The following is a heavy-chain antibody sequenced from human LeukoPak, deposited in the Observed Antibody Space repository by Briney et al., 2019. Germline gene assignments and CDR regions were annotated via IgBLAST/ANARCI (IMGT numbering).Heavy chain of an antibody. V-gene: IGHV3-23*01. CDR1: GFTFSSYA. CDR3: AKDRYYGSGSYYGAFDI. D-gene: IGHD3-10*01. Sequence: GGSLRLSCAASGFTFSSYAMSWVRQAPGKGLEWVSAISGSGGSTYYVDSVKGRFTISRDNSKNTLYLQMNSLRAEDTAVYYCAKDRYYGSGSYYGAFDIWGQGTMVTVSS. J-gene: IGHJ3*02. CDR2: ISGSGGST.